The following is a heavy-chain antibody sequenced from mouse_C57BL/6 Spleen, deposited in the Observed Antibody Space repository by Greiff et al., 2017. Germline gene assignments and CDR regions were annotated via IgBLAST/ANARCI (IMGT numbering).Heavy chain of an antibody. J-gene: IGHJ1*03. V-gene: IGHV3-6*01. D-gene: IGHD3-1*01. CDR2: ISYDGSN. CDR1: GYSITSGYY. Sequence: ESGPGLVKPSQSLSLTCSVTGYSITSGYYWNWIRQFPGNKLEWMGYISYDGSNNYNPSLKNRISITRDTSKNQFFLKLKSVTTEDTATYYCARDRGYFDVWGKGTTVTVSS. CDR3: ARDRGYFDV.